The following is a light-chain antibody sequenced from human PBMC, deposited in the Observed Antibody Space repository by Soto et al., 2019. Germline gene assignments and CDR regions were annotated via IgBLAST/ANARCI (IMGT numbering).Light chain of an antibody. CDR3: SSYAGSYTLV. J-gene: IGLJ2*01. V-gene: IGLV2-11*01. CDR1: SSDVGAYDY. CDR2: DVD. Sequence: QSALTQPRSVSGSPGQSVTISCAGTSSDVGAYDYVSWYQQYPGKAPKFIIYDVDKRPSGVPDRFSGSKSGNTASLTISGLQAEDEADYYCSSYAGSYTLVFGGGTKLTVL.